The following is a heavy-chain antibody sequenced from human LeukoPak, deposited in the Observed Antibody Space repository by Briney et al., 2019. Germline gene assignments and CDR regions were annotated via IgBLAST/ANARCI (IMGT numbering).Heavy chain of an antibody. D-gene: IGHD3-10*01. Sequence: NPSETLSLTCTGSGGSISSDCWGWLRQPPGHGLEWIGYIYYSVSTIYNPSLKSRVTKAVDTSKNQFSLQQSSVTAADTAVYYCARTRGTDAFDIWGQATMLTVCS. CDR1: GGSISSDC. CDR3: ARTRGTDAFDI. J-gene: IGHJ3*02. V-gene: IGHV4-59*01. CDR2: IYYSVST.